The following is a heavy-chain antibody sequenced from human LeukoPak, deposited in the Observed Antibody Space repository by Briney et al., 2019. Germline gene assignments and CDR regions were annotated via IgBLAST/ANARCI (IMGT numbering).Heavy chain of an antibody. V-gene: IGHV5-51*01. CDR2: IYPGDSDT. J-gene: IGHJ4*02. D-gene: IGHD2-2*01. Sequence: GESLKISCKGSGYSFTSYWIGWVRQMPGKGLEWMGIIYPGDSDTRYSPSFQGQVTISVDKSISTAYLQWSSLKASDTAMYYCARGVPAAISPPTHWGQGTLVTVSS. CDR3: ARGVPAAISPPTH. CDR1: GYSFTSYW.